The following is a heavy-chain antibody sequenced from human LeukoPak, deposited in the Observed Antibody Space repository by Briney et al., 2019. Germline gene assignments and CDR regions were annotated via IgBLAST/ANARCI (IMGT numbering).Heavy chain of an antibody. D-gene: IGHD2-2*01. V-gene: IGHV4-39*01. J-gene: IGHJ5*02. CDR3: ARHDVGRYCSSTSCYVGPNWFDP. CDR1: GGSISSSSYS. Sequence: PSETLSLTCTVSGGSISSSSYSWGWIRQPPGKGLEWLGTIYYSGGTYYNPSLKSRVTISVDTSKNQFSLKLSSVTAADTAVYYCARHDVGRYCSSTSCYVGPNWFDPWGQGTLVTVSS. CDR2: IYYSGGT.